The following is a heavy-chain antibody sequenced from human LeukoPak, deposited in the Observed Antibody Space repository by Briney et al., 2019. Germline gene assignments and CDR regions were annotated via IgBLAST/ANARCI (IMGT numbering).Heavy chain of an antibody. J-gene: IGHJ5*02. CDR2: ISSSSSTI. D-gene: IGHD5-12*01. Sequence: GGSLRLSCAASGFTFSSYSMNWVRQAPGKGLEWVSYISSSSSTIYYADSVKGRFTISRDNAKNSLYLQMNSLRDEDPAVYYCARTPSGYSGYDLGDWFDPWGQGTLVTVSS. CDR1: GFTFSSYS. V-gene: IGHV3-48*02. CDR3: ARTPSGYSGYDLGDWFDP.